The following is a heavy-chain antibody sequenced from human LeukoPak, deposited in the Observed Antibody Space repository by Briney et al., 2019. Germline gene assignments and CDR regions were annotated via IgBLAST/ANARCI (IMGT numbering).Heavy chain of an antibody. CDR2: ISSGSSTI. CDR1: GFTFSSYS. D-gene: IGHD2-15*01. Sequence: GGSLRLSCAASGFTFSSYSMSWVRQVPGKGLEWVSYISSGSSTIYYADSVKGRFSISRDNANNSLYLQMNSLRDEDTAVYYCARAQDIVVVVAATSSLGAFDIWGQGTMVTVSS. V-gene: IGHV3-48*02. CDR3: ARAQDIVVVVAATSSLGAFDI. J-gene: IGHJ3*02.